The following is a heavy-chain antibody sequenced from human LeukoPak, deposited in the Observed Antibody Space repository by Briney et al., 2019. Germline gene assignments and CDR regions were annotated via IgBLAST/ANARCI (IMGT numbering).Heavy chain of an antibody. V-gene: IGHV3-23*01. D-gene: IGHD5-24*01. CDR3: ARRIRDGYTKANYFDY. J-gene: IGHJ4*02. CDR2: ISGSGGST. Sequence: GGSLRLSCAASGSTFSSYAMSWVRQAPGKGLEWVSAISGSGGSTYYADSVKGRFTISRDNSKNTLYLQMNSLRAEDTAVYYCARRIRDGYTKANYFDYWGQGTLVTVSS. CDR1: GSTFSSYA.